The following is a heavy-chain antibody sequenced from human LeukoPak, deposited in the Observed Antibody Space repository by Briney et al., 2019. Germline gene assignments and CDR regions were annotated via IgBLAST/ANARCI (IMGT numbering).Heavy chain of an antibody. CDR3: AAGWVCSGGSCYYYFDY. V-gene: IGHV1-58*02. CDR1: GFTFTSSA. J-gene: IGHJ4*02. D-gene: IGHD2-15*01. Sequence: GTSVKVSCKASGFTFTSSAMQWVRQARGQRLEWIGWIVVGSGNTNYAQKFQERVTITRDMSTSTAYMELSSLRYEDTAVYYCAAGWVCSGGSCYYYFDYWGQGTLVTVSS. CDR2: IVVGSGNT.